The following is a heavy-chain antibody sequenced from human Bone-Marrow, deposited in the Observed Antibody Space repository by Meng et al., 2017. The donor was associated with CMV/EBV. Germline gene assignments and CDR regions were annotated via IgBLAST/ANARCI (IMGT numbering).Heavy chain of an antibody. CDR3: ARDRRGGGSFWFDP. D-gene: IGHD2-15*01. CDR2: ISAYNDNT. Sequence: KASGYPFIQLSISWVRLAPGPGHEWMGRISAYNDNTNYAQKFKGRVSMTTDTSPTTAYMELRSLRSNDTAVYYCARDRRGGGSFWFDPWGQGTLVTVSS. CDR1: GYPFIQLS. V-gene: IGHV1-18*01. J-gene: IGHJ5*02.